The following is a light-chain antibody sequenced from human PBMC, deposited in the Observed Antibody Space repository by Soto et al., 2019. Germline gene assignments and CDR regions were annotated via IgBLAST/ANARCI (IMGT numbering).Light chain of an antibody. V-gene: IGKV4-1*01. J-gene: IGKJ1*01. CDR3: QQYYSTPPT. CDR2: WAS. CDR1: QTVLYSSNNKNY. Sequence: DIVMTQSPDSLAVSLGEGATINCKSSQTVLYSSNNKNYLAWYQHKPGQPPRLLIYWASTREIGVPDRFSGSGSGTDFTLTISSLQAEYVAVYYCQQYYSTPPTFGQGTKVEIK.